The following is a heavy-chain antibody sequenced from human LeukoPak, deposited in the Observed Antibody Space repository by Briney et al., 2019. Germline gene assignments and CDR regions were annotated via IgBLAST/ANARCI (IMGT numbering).Heavy chain of an antibody. CDR1: GFTFSSYA. V-gene: IGHV3-23*01. CDR2: ISGSGGST. Sequence: GGSLRLSCAASGFTFSSYAMSWVRRAPGKGLEWVSAISGSGGSTYYADSVKGRFTISRDNSKNSLYLQMNSLRAEDTAVYYCARERSGWYADYWGQGTLVTVSS. D-gene: IGHD6-19*01. J-gene: IGHJ4*02. CDR3: ARERSGWYADY.